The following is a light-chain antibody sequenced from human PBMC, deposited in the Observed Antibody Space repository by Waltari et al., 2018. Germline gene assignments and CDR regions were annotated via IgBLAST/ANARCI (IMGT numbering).Light chain of an antibody. CDR2: DVT. CDR1: SPDVGDYNY. V-gene: IGLV2-14*03. J-gene: IGLJ3*02. Sequence: QSALTPPASVSGSPGQSITISCTGASPDVGDYNYVSWYQQIPGKAPKVIIYDVTKRPSGVSNRFSGSKSCNSASLSISGLQAEDEAHYYCCSYAGRSTWVFGGGTKVTVL. CDR3: CSYAGRSTWV.